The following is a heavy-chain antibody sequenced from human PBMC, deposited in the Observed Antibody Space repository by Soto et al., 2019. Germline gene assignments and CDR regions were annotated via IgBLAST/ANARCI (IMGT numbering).Heavy chain of an antibody. CDR3: ARDGQSLAPYALDV. CDR2: IWYDGSNK. J-gene: IGHJ6*02. V-gene: IGHV3-33*01. CDR1: GFTFSGNA. D-gene: IGHD6-19*01. Sequence: QVQVVESGGGVVQPGRSLRLSCTASGFTFSGNAMHWVRQPLGKGLEWVAQIWYDGSNKYYADSVKGRFTISRDNSKNTLYVQMDSLRVEDTAVYYCARDGQSLAPYALDVWGQGTSVTVSS.